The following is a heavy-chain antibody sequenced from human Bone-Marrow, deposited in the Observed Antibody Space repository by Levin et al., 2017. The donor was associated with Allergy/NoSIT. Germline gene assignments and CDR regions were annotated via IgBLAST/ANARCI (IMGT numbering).Heavy chain of an antibody. CDR2: VSGTHGFT. J-gene: IGHJ1*01. CDR1: GFTFSNYA. CDR3: AKDRSDSSAYRRHFQH. V-gene: IGHV3-23*01. D-gene: IGHD3-22*01. Sequence: GGSLRLSCAASGFTFSNYAMSWVRQAPGKGLEWIATVSGTHGFTYYADSVKGRFTISRDNSKNTLHLQMNTLQVDDTAVYFCAKDRSDSSAYRRHFQHWGQGTQVAVSS.